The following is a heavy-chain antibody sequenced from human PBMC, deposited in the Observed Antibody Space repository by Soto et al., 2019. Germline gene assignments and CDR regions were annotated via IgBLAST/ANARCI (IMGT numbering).Heavy chain of an antibody. CDR2: IYYSGST. V-gene: IGHV4-59*08. J-gene: IGHJ4*02. CDR3: ARLKMDDFWSGPSSFDY. CDR1: GGSISSYY. Sequence: SETLSLTCTVSGGSISSYYWSGIRQPPGKGLEWIGYIYYSGSTNYNPSLKSRVTISVDTSKNPFSLKLSSVTAADTAVYYCARLKMDDFWSGPSSFDYWGQGTLVTVSS. D-gene: IGHD3-3*01.